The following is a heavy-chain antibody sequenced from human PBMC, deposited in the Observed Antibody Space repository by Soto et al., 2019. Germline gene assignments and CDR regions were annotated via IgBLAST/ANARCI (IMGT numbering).Heavy chain of an antibody. CDR2: ISAYNGNT. J-gene: IGHJ6*02. Sequence: ASVKVSCKASGYTFTSYGISWVRQAPGQGLEWMGWISAYNGNTNYAQKLQGRVIMTTDTSTSTAYMELRSLRSDDTAVYYCARDRRYSSGWTLTAYYYCYGMDVWGQGTTVTVSS. CDR3: ARDRRYSSGWTLTAYYYCYGMDV. CDR1: GYTFTSYG. V-gene: IGHV1-18*01. D-gene: IGHD6-19*01.